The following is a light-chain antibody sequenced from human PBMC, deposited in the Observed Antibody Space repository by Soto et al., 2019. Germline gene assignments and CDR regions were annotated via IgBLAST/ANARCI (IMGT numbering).Light chain of an antibody. CDR2: DVS. CDR1: SSDIGSYNF. J-gene: IGLJ1*01. Sequence: QSVLTQPASVSGSPGQSIAISCTGTSSDIGSYNFVSWYQQQPGRAPKLMIYDVSDRPSGVSNRFSGSKSGNTASLTISGLQAEDEADYYCSSYTSSRSYVFGTGTKVTVL. V-gene: IGLV2-14*01. CDR3: SSYTSSRSYV.